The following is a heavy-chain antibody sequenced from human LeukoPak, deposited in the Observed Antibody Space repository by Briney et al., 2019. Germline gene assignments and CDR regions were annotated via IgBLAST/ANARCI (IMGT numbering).Heavy chain of an antibody. J-gene: IGHJ4*02. CDR2: IKQDESEK. Sequence: GGSLRLSCAAAGFTFSSYWMSWVRQAPGKGLEWVANIKQDESEKYYVDSVKGRFTISRDNAKNSLYLQMNSLRAEDTAVYYCARGSAVTANNFDFWGQGTLVTVSS. V-gene: IGHV3-7*01. CDR3: ARGSAVTANNFDF. CDR1: GFTFSSYW. D-gene: IGHD4-11*01.